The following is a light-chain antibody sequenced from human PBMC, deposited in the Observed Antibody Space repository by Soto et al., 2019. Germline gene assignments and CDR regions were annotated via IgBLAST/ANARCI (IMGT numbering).Light chain of an antibody. CDR3: QQYGSSPWT. V-gene: IGKV3-20*01. Sequence: ETVLTQSPGTLSLSPGERATLSCRASQTIRSNYLAWYRQTPGQAPSLLICAASNRAAGIADRFSGSGSRTYFTLIISRLEHEVFALYYCQQYGSSPWTFGQGTKVEIK. J-gene: IGKJ1*01. CDR2: AAS. CDR1: QTIRSNY.